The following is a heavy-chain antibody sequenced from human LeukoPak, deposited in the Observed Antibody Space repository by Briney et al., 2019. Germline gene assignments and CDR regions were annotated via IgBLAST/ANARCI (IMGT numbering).Heavy chain of an antibody. CDR3: RLEPPPDY. Sequence: PGGSLRLSCAASGFIFSGSEIHWVRQASGKGLEWIGRIITKANSYATGYTASVKGRFTISRDDSKTTAYLHMNSLKLEDTAVYYCRLEPPPDYWGQGTLVTVSS. CDR2: IITKANSYAT. J-gene: IGHJ4*02. D-gene: IGHD1-1*01. V-gene: IGHV3-73*01. CDR1: GFIFSGSE.